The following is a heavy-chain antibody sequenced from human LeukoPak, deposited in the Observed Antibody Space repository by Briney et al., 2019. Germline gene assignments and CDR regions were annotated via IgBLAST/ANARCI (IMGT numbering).Heavy chain of an antibody. V-gene: IGHV3-53*01. CDR2: MYSGGGT. CDR1: GFTLSSNY. D-gene: IGHD3-22*01. CDR3: ARGGQYYYDKSGINWFDP. J-gene: IGHJ5*02. Sequence: GGSLRLSCAASGFTLSSNYMSWVRQAPGQGLEWVSVMYSGGGTYYADSVKGRFTISRDISKNTVYLQMNSLRAEHTAVYYCARGGQYYYDKSGINWFDPWGQGTLVTVSS.